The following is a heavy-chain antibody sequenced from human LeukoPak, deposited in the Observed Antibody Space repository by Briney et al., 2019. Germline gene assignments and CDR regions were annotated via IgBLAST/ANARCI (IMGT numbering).Heavy chain of an antibody. J-gene: IGHJ6*03. V-gene: IGHV1-69*05. CDR1: GGTFSSYA. Sequence: SVKVSCKASGGTFSSYAISWVRQAPGQGLEWMGGIIPLFGTEKYAQKFQGRVTVTTDESTSTAYMDLSSLRSEDTAVYYCARGSWTTVGYYYYYYLDVWGKGTTVTVSS. CDR2: IIPLFGTE. D-gene: IGHD4-17*01. CDR3: ARGSWTTVGYYYYYYLDV.